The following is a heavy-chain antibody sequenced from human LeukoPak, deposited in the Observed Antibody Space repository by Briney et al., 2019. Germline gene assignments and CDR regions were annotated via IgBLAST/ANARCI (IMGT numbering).Heavy chain of an antibody. CDR2: ISGSGSTI. Sequence: GGSLRLSCVVSGFTFGSYSMNWVRQAPGKGLEWVSYISGSGSTIYYGDSLKGRFTISRDNANNSLYLQMNSLRVEDTAVYYCATLWDPVAGTTQPLLWGQGTLVTVSS. CDR1: GFTFGSYS. V-gene: IGHV3-48*04. CDR3: ATLWDPVAGTTQPLL. J-gene: IGHJ4*02. D-gene: IGHD6-19*01.